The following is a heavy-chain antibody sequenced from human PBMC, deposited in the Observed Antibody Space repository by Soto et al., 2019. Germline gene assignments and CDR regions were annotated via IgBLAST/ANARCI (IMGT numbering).Heavy chain of an antibody. CDR3: ARAFRDFGVAVDN. Sequence: SETLSLTCTVSGGSISSAEYYWGWIRQPPGKGLEWIGHIYYSGSTYYNPSLKSRVTISVDTSKNQFSLKVNSVTAADTAVYYCARAFRDFGVAVDNWGQGTPVTVSS. J-gene: IGHJ4*02. CDR1: GGSISSAEYY. CDR2: IYYSGST. D-gene: IGHD3-3*01. V-gene: IGHV4-30-4*01.